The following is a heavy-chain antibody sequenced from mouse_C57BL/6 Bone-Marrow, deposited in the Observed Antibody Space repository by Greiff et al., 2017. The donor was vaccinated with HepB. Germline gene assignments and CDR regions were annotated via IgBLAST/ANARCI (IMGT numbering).Heavy chain of an antibody. CDR1: GFNIKDYY. CDR2: IDPEDGET. D-gene: IGHD2-4*01. V-gene: IGHV14-2*01. CDR3: AWRGLYYDYDGPYAMDY. J-gene: IGHJ4*01. Sequence: EVKLVESGAELVKPGASVKLSCTASGFNIKDYYMHWVKQRTEQGLEWIGRIDPEDGETKYAPKFQGKATITADTSSNTAYLQLSSLTSEDTAVYYCAWRGLYYDYDGPYAMDYWGQGTSVTVSS.